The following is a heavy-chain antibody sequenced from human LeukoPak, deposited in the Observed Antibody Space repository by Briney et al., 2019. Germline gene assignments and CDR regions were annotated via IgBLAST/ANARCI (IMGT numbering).Heavy chain of an antibody. CDR3: AAQSGSGSNYPDY. CDR1: GFTFSTYA. Sequence: GGSLRLSCAASGFTFSTYAMNWVRQAPGKGLEWISYISSGSSAIYYADSVKGRFTISRDNAKNSLYLQTNSLRAEDTAVYYCAAQSGSGSNYPDYWGQGTLVTVSS. V-gene: IGHV3-48*01. J-gene: IGHJ4*02. CDR2: ISSGSSAI. D-gene: IGHD3-10*01.